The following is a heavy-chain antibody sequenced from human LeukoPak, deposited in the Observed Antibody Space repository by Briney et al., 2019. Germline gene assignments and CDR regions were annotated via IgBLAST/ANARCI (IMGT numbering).Heavy chain of an antibody. D-gene: IGHD6-19*01. J-gene: IGHJ5*02. CDR2: INHSGST. CDR1: GGSFSGHY. CDR3: ARAHSSGSYNWFDP. V-gene: IGHV4-34*01. Sequence: PSETLSLTCAVYGGSFSGHYWSWIRQPPGKGLEWIGEINHSGSTNYNPSLKSRVTISVDTSKNQFSLKLSSVTAADTAVYYCARAHSSGSYNWFDPWGQGTLVTVSS.